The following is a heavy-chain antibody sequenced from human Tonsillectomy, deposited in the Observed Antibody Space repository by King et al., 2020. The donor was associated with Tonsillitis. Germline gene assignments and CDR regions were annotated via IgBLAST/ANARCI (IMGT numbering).Heavy chain of an antibody. CDR1: GFTFDSYA. D-gene: IGHD3-16*01. J-gene: IGHJ4*02. CDR3: AKRDRHGGLNDLDY. CDR2: ISGNGATT. V-gene: IGHV3-23*04. Sequence: VQLVESGGGLVQPGGSLRLSCAASGFTFDSYAMTWVRRAPGKGLEWISVISGNGATTYYADSVRGRFTLSRDNRKNTLYLQMNSLRGDDTAVYYCAKRDRHGGLNDLDYWGQGTLVTVSS.